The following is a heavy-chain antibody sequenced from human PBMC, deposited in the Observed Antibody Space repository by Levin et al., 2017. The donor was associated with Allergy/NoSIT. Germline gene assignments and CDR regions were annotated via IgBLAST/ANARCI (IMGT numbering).Heavy chain of an antibody. CDR2: ILPILRIR. V-gene: IGHV1-69*02. J-gene: IGHJ4*02. CDR3: ASCAHSYGSIQYYFDY. CDR1: GVTFSSHT. Sequence: SVKVSCKASGVTFSSHTISWVRQAPGQGLEWMGSILPILRIRNYAQKFQGRVTITADTSTTTAFMELSSLRSEDTAVYYCASCAHSYGSIQYYFDYWGQGTLVTVSS. D-gene: IGHD5-18*01.